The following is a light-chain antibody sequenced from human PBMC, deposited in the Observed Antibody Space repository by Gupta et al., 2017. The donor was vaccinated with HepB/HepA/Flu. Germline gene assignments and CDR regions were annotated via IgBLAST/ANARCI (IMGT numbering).Light chain of an antibody. V-gene: IGLV2-11*01. CDR2: YVS. Sequence: QSALTQPRSVSGSLGQPVTISCTGTSSDVGGYNYFSWYQQHPGKAPKLMIYYVSKRPSGVPDRFSGSKYGNTASLTISGLQAEDEADYYCCSYAGSYTSYVFGTGTKVTVL. CDR3: CSYAGSYTSYV. J-gene: IGLJ1*01. CDR1: SSDVGGYNY.